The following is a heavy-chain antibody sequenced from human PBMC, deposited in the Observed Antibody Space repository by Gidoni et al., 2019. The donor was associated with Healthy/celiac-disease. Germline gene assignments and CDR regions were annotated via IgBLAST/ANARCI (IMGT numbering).Heavy chain of an antibody. V-gene: IGHV3-30*03. J-gene: IGHJ4*02. D-gene: IGHD4-17*01. CDR2: IEYDGSNK. CDR3: LRDFDY. CDR1: GFTFSSYG. Sequence: QVQLVESGGGVVHPGRSLRLSCAASGFTFSSYGMHWVRQAPGKGLEWGAVIEYDGSNKYYADSVKGRFTISRDNSKNTMYLQMNSLRAEDTAVYYSLRDFDYWGQGTLVTVSS.